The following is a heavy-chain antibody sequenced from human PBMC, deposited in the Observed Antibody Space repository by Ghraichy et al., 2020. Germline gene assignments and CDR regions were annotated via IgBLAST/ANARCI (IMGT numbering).Heavy chain of an antibody. Sequence: TLSLTCAISGDSVSSNTAAWNWIRQSPARGLEYLGRTYYRSKWYNEYAVSVKSRITINPDTSKNQFSLQVNSVTPEDTAVYYCARGGTVVTPGYTFDIWGRGTMVTVSS. D-gene: IGHD4-23*01. J-gene: IGHJ3*02. V-gene: IGHV6-1*01. CDR1: GDSVSSNTAA. CDR3: ARGGTVVTPGYTFDI. CDR2: TYYRSKWYN.